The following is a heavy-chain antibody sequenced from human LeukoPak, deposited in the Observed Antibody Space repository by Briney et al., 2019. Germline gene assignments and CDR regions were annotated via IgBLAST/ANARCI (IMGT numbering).Heavy chain of an antibody. CDR1: GFTFSSSW. D-gene: IGHD5-12*01. CDR3: TRDSGYNAFDI. Sequence: GGSLRLSCAASGFTFSSSWMAWVRQAPGKGLEWVGNIKEDGTAKNYVVSVRGRFTISRDNARNSLYLQMNSLRGEDTAVYYCTRDSGYNAFDIWGQGTMVTVSS. J-gene: IGHJ3*02. V-gene: IGHV3-7*01. CDR2: IKEDGTAK.